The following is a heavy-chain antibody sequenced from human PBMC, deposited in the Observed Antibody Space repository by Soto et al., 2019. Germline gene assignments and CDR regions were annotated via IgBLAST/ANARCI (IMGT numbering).Heavy chain of an antibody. CDR1: GYMFTKSA. CDR3: ARDGVAAGNINFDY. Sequence: ASVKVSCKASGYMFTKSAMHWVRQAPGQRLEWMGWISGDSGNTKYSPKSQDRVTITRDTSASTAYMELSSLRSEDTALYYCARDGVAAGNINFDYWGQGTLVTVSS. D-gene: IGHD6-19*01. J-gene: IGHJ4*01. CDR2: ISGDSGNT. V-gene: IGHV1-3*01.